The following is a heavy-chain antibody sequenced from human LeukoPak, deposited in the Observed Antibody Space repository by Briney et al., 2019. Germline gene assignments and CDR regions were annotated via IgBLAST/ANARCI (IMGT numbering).Heavy chain of an antibody. CDR3: AGIAAAGNGYSYYGLDV. Sequence: GRSLRLSCAASGFTFRSYGMHWVRQAPGKGLEWVAFIRYDGSDKYYADSVKGRFTISRDNAKNTLHLQMNSLRAEDTAVYYCAGIAAAGNGYSYYGLDVWGQGTTVTVSS. J-gene: IGHJ6*02. D-gene: IGHD6-13*01. V-gene: IGHV3-33*01. CDR2: IRYDGSDK. CDR1: GFTFRSYG.